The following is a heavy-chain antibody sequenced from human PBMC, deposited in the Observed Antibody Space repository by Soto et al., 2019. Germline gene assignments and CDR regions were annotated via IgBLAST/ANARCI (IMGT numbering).Heavy chain of an antibody. CDR3: AKRRESGGVGGPYYFDY. J-gene: IGHJ4*02. Sequence: EVQLLESGGGLVQPGGSLRLSCAASGFTFSNYALTWVRQIPGTGLEWVSSVSFRGNSPYYADSVKGRFTISRDNSKKTLHLQLTALRAGDTAVYYCAKRRESGGVGGPYYFDYWGQVTLVTVSS. D-gene: IGHD2-15*01. CDR2: VSFRGNSP. CDR1: GFTFSNYA. V-gene: IGHV3-23*01.